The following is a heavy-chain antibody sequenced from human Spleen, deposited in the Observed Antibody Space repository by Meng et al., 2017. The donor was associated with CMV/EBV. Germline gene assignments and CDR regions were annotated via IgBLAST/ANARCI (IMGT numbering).Heavy chain of an antibody. CDR3: ARVVEMATPYFDY. V-gene: IGHV4-34*01. D-gene: IGHD5-24*01. CDR1: GGSVSCYY. Sequence: QVQLQQWGAGLVKLTETLSLTRAGYGGSVSCYYWSWLRQPPGKGLEWIGEINHSGSTNYNPSLKSRVTISVDTSKNQFSLKLSSVTAADTAVYYCARVVEMATPYFDYWGQGTLVTVSS. J-gene: IGHJ4*02. CDR2: INHSGST.